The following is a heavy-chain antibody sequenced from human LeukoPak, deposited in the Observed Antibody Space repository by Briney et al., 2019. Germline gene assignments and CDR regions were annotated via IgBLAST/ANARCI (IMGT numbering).Heavy chain of an antibody. J-gene: IGHJ4*02. CDR1: GYIFTGYD. CDR3: ARDIPNSGYTSGH. CDR2: VNPNTGDT. Sequence: ASVRVSCKASGYIFTGYDMHWVPQAPGQGLEWMGYVNPNTGDTNYAQEFQGRVTMTRDMSISTAYMELSSLTSDHTAVYYCARDIPNSGYTSGHWGQGTPVTVSS. D-gene: IGHD6-25*01. V-gene: IGHV1-2*02.